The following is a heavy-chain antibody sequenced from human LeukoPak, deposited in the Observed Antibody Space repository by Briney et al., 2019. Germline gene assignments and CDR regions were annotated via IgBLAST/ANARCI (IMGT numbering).Heavy chain of an antibody. J-gene: IGHJ4*02. CDR2: ISGSGGST. Sequence: TGGSLRLSCAASGFTFSSYAMSWVRQAPGKGLEWVSAISGSGGSTYYADSVKGRFTISRDNSKNTLYLQMNSLRAEDTAVYYCAKDGPGGYSYGFSFGYWGQGTLVTVSS. V-gene: IGHV3-23*01. CDR3: AKDGPGGYSYGFSFGY. CDR1: GFTFSSYA. D-gene: IGHD5-18*01.